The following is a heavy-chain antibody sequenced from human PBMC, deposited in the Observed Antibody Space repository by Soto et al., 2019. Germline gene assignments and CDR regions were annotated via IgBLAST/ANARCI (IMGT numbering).Heavy chain of an antibody. CDR3: ARPVGAYDAFDI. D-gene: IGHD1-26*01. V-gene: IGHV1-69*13. Sequence: SVKVSCKASGGTFSSYAISWVRQAPGQGLEWMGGIIPIFGTANYAQKFQGRVTITADESTSTAYMELSSLRSEDTAVYYCARPVGAYDAFDIWGQGTMVTVSS. CDR2: IIPIFGTA. J-gene: IGHJ3*02. CDR1: GGTFSSYA.